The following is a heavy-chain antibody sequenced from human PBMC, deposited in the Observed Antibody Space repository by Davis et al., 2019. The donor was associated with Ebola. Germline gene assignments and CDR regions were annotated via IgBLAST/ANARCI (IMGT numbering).Heavy chain of an antibody. J-gene: IGHJ4*02. D-gene: IGHD7-27*01. CDR2: ISGSGGST. CDR1: GFIFSTYA. CDR3: ARVQLGLDY. V-gene: IGHV3-23*01. Sequence: GESLKISCTASGFIFSTYAMSWVRQAPGKGLEWVSAISGSGGSTYYADSLKGRIAISRDNSKNTLYLQMNSLRAEDTAVYYCARVQLGLDYWGQGTLVTVSS.